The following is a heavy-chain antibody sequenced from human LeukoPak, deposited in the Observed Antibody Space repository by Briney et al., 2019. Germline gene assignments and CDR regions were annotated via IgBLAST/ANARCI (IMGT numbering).Heavy chain of an antibody. J-gene: IGHJ4*02. V-gene: IGHV4-30-2*01. CDR3: ARHTYARPFDF. CDR1: GGSISSGGYS. Sequence: SQTLSLTCAVSGGSISSGGYSWSWIRQPPGKGLEWIGYIYHSGSTNYNPSLKRRVTTSMDTSKNQVSLKMTSVTAADTAVYYCARHTYARPFDFWGQGTLVTVAS. D-gene: IGHD6-6*01. CDR2: IYHSGST.